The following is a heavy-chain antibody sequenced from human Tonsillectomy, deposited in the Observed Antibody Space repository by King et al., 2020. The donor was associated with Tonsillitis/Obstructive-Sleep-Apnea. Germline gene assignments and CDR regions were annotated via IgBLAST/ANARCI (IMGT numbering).Heavy chain of an antibody. Sequence: QLVQSGAEVKRPGASVKISCKASGYTFINYYMHWVRQAPGQGLEWMGIIDPSDGTTKTTQNFQGRVTVTRDTSTSTVYMELSSLRFEDTAVYYCARDYSVEKATIPCLWGQGTLVSVSS. V-gene: IGHV1-46*01. D-gene: IGHD5-24*01. CDR2: IDPSDGTT. J-gene: IGHJ4*02. CDR3: ARDYSVEKATIPCL. CDR1: GYTFINYY.